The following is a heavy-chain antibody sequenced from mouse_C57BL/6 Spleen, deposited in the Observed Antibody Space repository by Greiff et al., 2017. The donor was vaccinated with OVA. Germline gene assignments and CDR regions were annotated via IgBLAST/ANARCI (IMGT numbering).Heavy chain of an antibody. CDR2: IYPRSGNT. Sequence: QVHVKQSGAELARPGASVKLSCKASGYTFTSYGISWVKQRTGQGLEWIGEIYPRSGNTYYNEKFKGKATLTADKSSSTAYMELRSLTSEDSAVYFCALTAQNYFDYWGQGTTLTVSS. V-gene: IGHV1-81*01. D-gene: IGHD3-2*02. CDR3: ALTAQNYFDY. CDR1: GYTFTSYG. J-gene: IGHJ2*01.